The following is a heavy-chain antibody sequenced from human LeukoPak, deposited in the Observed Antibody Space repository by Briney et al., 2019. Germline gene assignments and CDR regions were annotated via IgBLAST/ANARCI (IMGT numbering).Heavy chain of an antibody. J-gene: IGHJ4*02. CDR2: ISYDGSNK. V-gene: IGHV3-30*01. D-gene: IGHD2-2*02. CDR3: ASPYCSSTSCYTEYYFDY. CDR1: GFTFSSYA. Sequence: GRSLRLSCAASGFTFSSYAMHWVRQAPGKGLEWVAVISYDGSNKYYADSVKGRFTISRDNSKNTLYLQMNSLRAEDTAVYYCASPYCSSTSCYTEYYFDYWGQGTPVTVSS.